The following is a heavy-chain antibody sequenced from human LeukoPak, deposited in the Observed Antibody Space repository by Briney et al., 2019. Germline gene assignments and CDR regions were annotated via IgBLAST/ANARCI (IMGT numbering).Heavy chain of an antibody. CDR3: AKSCCSRSSSYDGYDY. D-gene: IGHD2-2*01. V-gene: IGHV3-23*01. CDR2: ISGSGETT. CDR1: GFTFSTYA. Sequence: GRSLRLSCAASGFTFSTYAMDWVRQAPGKGLEWVSGISGSGETTYHADSVKGRFTISRDNSKNTLYLQLNSLRAEDTAVYYCAKSCCSRSSSYDGYDYWGQGSLVTASS. J-gene: IGHJ4*02.